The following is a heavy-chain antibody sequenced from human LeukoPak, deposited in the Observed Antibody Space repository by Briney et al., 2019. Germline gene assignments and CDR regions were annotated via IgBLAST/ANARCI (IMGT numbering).Heavy chain of an antibody. Sequence: ASVKVSCKASGYTFTGYYMHWVRQAPGQGLEWMGRINPHSGGTNYAQKFQGRVTMTRDTSISTAYMELSRLRSDDTAVYYCASSDSSGYYSFDYWGQGTLVTVSS. V-gene: IGHV1-2*06. CDR3: ASSDSSGYYSFDY. J-gene: IGHJ4*02. D-gene: IGHD3-22*01. CDR1: GYTFTGYY. CDR2: INPHSGGT.